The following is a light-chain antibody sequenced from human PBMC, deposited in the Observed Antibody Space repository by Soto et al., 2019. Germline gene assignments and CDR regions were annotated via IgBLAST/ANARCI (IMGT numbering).Light chain of an antibody. V-gene: IGKV1-5*03. J-gene: IGKJ1*01. Sequence: DIQMTQCPSTLSGSVGDRVTITCRASQTISSWLAWYQQKPGKAPKLLIYKASTLKSGVPSGFSGSGSGTEFTLTISSLQPDDFATYYCQHYNSYSEAFGQGTKVDIK. CDR3: QHYNSYSEA. CDR1: QTISSW. CDR2: KAS.